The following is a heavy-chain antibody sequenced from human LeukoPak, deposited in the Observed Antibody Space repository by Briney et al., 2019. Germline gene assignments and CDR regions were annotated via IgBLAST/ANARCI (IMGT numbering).Heavy chain of an antibody. CDR3: AGRGVGFGELWYYYGMDV. J-gene: IGHJ6*02. CDR1: GYTFTSYG. Sequence: GASVKVSCKASGYTFTSYGISWVRQAPGQGLEWMGWISAYNGNTNYAQKLQGRVTMTTDTSTSTAYMELRSLRSDDTAVYYCAGRGVGFGELWYYYGMDVWGQGTTVTVSS. V-gene: IGHV1-18*01. D-gene: IGHD3-10*01. CDR2: ISAYNGNT.